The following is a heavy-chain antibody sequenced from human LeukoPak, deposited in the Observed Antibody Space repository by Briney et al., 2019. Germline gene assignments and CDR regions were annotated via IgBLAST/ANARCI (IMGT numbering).Heavy chain of an antibody. D-gene: IGHD3-10*02. J-gene: IGHJ6*04. V-gene: IGHV3-23*01. CDR3: VDLGITMIGGV. CDR1: GFTFSIYG. CDR2: ISGRGGNI. Sequence: PGGTLRLSCAASGFTFSIYGMSWVRQAPGKGVEWVLAISGRGGNIYYAVSVRGRLHLPRDNSKNTLSLQMNSLGAEDTAVYYCVDLGITMIGGVWGKGTTVTISS.